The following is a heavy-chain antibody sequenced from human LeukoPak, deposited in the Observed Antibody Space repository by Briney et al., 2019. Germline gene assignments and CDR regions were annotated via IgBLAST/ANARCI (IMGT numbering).Heavy chain of an antibody. CDR1: GGTFSSYA. Sequence: ASVKVSCKASGGTFSSYAISWVRQAPGQGLEWMGGIIPIFGTANHAQKFQGRVTITADESTSTAYMELSSLRSEDTAVYYCARGEIVAVAGTTGGYYYYGMDVWGKGTTVTVSS. CDR3: ARGEIVAVAGTTGGYYYYGMDV. D-gene: IGHD6-19*01. V-gene: IGHV1-69*01. J-gene: IGHJ6*04. CDR2: IIPIFGTA.